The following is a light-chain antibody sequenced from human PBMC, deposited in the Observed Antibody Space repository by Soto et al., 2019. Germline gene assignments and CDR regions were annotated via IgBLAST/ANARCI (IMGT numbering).Light chain of an antibody. J-gene: IGKJ1*01. Sequence: AILMTQSPSSLSASVGERVTITCRASQGITNDLNWYQQKPGKAPKLLIYAASSLQSGVPSRFSGSGSGTDFPLTISSLQHEDFATYYCHQDYNYPRTFGQGTKVEIK. CDR1: QGITND. V-gene: IGKV1-6*01. CDR3: HQDYNYPRT. CDR2: AAS.